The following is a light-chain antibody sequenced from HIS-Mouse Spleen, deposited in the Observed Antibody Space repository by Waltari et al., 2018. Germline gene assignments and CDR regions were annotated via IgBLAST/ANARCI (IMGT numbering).Light chain of an antibody. CDR3: SSYAGSNNLV. Sequence: QSALTQPPSASGSPGQSVTLPCTGTSSDVGGSNYVSWYQQHPGKAPKLMIYEVSKRPSGVPDRFSGSKSGNTASLTVSGLQAEDEADYYCSSYAGSNNLVFGGGTKLTVL. J-gene: IGLJ2*01. CDR1: SSDVGGSNY. CDR2: EVS. V-gene: IGLV2-8*01.